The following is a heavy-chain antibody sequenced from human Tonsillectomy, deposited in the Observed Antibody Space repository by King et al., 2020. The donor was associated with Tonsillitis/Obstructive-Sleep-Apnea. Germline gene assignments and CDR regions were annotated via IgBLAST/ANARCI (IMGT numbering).Heavy chain of an antibody. D-gene: IGHD4-17*01. V-gene: IGHV4-34*01. CDR3: ARGRWTVTTNYYYYYMDV. CDR1: GGSFSNYY. CDR2: INLSGNT. J-gene: IGHJ6*03. Sequence: VQLQQWGAGLLKPSETLSLTCAVYGGSFSNYYWSCIRQPPGKGLEWVGEINLSGNTNYNPSLKSRVTISVETAKNQFSLRLSSVTAADTAVYYCARGRWTVTTNYYYYYMDVWGKGTAVTVSS.